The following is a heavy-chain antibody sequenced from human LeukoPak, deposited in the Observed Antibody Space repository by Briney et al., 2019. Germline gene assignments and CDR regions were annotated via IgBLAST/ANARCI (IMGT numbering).Heavy chain of an antibody. J-gene: IGHJ4*02. CDR2: INSDGSST. CDR1: GFTFSSDW. D-gene: IGHD7-27*01. V-gene: IGHV3-74*01. CDR3: ARENWGSSFDY. Sequence: GGSLRLSCAASGFTFSSDWMHWVRQAPGKGLVWVSRINSDGSSTRYADSVKGRFTISRDNAKNTLYPQMNSLRAEDTAVYYCARENWGSSFDYWGQGTLVTVSS.